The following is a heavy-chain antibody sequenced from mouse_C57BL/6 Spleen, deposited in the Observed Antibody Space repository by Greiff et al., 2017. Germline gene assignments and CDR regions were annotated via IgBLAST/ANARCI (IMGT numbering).Heavy chain of an antibody. J-gene: IGHJ1*03. V-gene: IGHV1-52*01. D-gene: IGHD1-1*01. Sequence: QVQLKESGAELVRPGSSVKLSCKASGYTFTSYWMHWVKQRPIQGLEWIGNIDPSDSETHYNQKFKDKATLTVDKSSSTAYMQLSSLTSEDSAVYYCARGDYGSSYGYWYFDVWGTGTTVTVSS. CDR1: GYTFTSYW. CDR3: ARGDYGSSYGYWYFDV. CDR2: IDPSDSET.